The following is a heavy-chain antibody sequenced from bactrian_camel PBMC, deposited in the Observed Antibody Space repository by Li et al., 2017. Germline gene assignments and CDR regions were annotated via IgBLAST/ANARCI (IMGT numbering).Heavy chain of an antibody. D-gene: IGHD2*01. V-gene: IGHV3S6*01. Sequence: VQLVESGGGLVQPGGSLRLSCATSGFTFSNYGMSWVRQAPGKGPEWVPAILSDGTNTYYADYVKGRFTISRDNAKNTLYLQMNSLKPEDTAMCYCAADLPYSGGYYYTLGYWGQGTQVTVS. CDR2: ILSDGTNT. CDR3: AADLPYSGGYYYTLGY. J-gene: IGHJ6*01. CDR1: GFTFSNYG.